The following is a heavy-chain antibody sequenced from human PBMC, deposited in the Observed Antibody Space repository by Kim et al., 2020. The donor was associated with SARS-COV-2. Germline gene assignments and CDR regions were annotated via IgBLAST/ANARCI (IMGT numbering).Heavy chain of an antibody. V-gene: IGHV2-5*02. CDR3: AHTRGSEYDFLTGYWRGNWFDP. CDR1: GFSLSTTGVG. Sequence: SGPTLVNPTQTLTLTCTFSGFSLSTTGVGVGWIRQPPGKALEWLALIYWDDDKRYSPSLKSRLTITKDTSKNQVVLTMTDMDPVDTATYYCAHTRGSEYDFLTGYWRGNWFDPWGQGTLVTVSS. D-gene: IGHD3-9*01. CDR2: IYWDDDK. J-gene: IGHJ5*02.